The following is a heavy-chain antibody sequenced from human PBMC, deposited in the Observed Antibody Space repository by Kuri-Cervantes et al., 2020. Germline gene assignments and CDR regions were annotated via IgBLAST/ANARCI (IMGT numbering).Heavy chain of an antibody. CDR2: IIPIFGTA. V-gene: IGHV1-69*01. D-gene: IGHD2-2*01. J-gene: IGHJ5*02. CDR3: ARDRGCSSTSCYDNWFDP. Sequence: GGSLRLSCKASGGTFSSYTISWVRQAPGQGLEWMGGIIPIFGTANYAQKFQGRVTITADESTSTAYMELSSLRSEDTAVYYCARDRGCSSTSCYDNWFDPWGQGTLVTVSS. CDR1: GGTFSSYT.